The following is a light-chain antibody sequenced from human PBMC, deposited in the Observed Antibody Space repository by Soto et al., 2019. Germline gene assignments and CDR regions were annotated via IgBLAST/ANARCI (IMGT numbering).Light chain of an antibody. Sequence: EIVLTQSPGTLSLSPGERVTLSCRASQSIISNKLAWHQQKPGQAPRLLIYDASNRVTGVPDRFSGSGSGTDFTLTINRLEPEEFAVYSCQQYGPAPPLTFGPGTRVEI. V-gene: IGKV3-20*01. CDR1: QSIISNK. J-gene: IGKJ3*01. CDR2: DAS. CDR3: QQYGPAPPLT.